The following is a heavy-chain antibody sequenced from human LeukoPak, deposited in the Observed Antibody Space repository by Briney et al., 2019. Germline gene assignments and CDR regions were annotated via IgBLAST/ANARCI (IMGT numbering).Heavy chain of an antibody. CDR3: VGKVLTGGERNWFDP. CDR1: GGTFSSYA. J-gene: IGHJ5*02. CDR2: IIPIFGTA. Sequence: ASVKVSCKASGGTFSSYAISWVRQAPGHGLEWMGGIIPIFGTANYAQKFQGRVTITADESTSTAYMELSSLRSEDTAVYYCVGKVLTGGERNWFDPWGQGTLVTVSS. D-gene: IGHD7-27*01. V-gene: IGHV1-69*13.